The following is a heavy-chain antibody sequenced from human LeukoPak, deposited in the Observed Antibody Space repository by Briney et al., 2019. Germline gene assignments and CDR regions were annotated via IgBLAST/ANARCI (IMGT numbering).Heavy chain of an antibody. CDR1: GYTFSSYW. V-gene: IGHV5-51*01. J-gene: IGHJ4*02. D-gene: IGHD2-15*01. CDR2: IYPGDSDT. CDR3: ARQADKDTDQYYFDY. Sequence: GESLKIFCKGSGYTFSSYWIGWVRQMPGKGLEWMGIIYPGDSDTRYRPSFQGQVTISADKSISTAYLQWSSLKASDTAMYYCARQADKDTDQYYFDYWGQGTLVTVSS.